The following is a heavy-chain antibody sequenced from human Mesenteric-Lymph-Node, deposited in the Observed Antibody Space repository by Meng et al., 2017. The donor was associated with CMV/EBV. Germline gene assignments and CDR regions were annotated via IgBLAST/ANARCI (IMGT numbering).Heavy chain of an antibody. Sequence: NGYYIGWVRQAPGQGLEGMGRINPITGDTDYEPRFQGRVTMTSDTSISTAYMELSRLTSDDTAVYYCARGRTMVRGVLIVILGYWGQGTLVTVSS. J-gene: IGHJ4*02. D-gene: IGHD3-10*01. CDR3: ARGRTMVRGVLIVILGY. CDR2: INPITGDT. V-gene: IGHV1-2*06. CDR1: NGYY.